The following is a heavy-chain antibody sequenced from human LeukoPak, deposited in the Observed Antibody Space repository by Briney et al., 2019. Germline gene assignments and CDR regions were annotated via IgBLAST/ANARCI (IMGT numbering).Heavy chain of an antibody. CDR2: MQYDGSNK. D-gene: IGHD3-10*01. Sequence: PGGSLRLSCAASGFSSRTYDIHWVRQAPGKGLEWVAFMQYDGSNKYYADSVKGRFTISRDNSKNTLYLQMNSLSAEDTAVYYCAKDQDGDYYYYMDVWGKGTTVTISS. V-gene: IGHV3-30*02. CDR1: GFSSRTYD. CDR3: AKDQDGDYYYYMDV. J-gene: IGHJ6*03.